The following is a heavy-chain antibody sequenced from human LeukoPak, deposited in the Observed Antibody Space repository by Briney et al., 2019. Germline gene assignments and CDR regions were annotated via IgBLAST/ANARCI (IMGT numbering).Heavy chain of an antibody. Sequence: SETLSLTCAVYGGSFSGYYWSWIRQPPGKGLEWIGEINHSGSTNYNPSLKSRVTISVDTSKNQFSLKLSSVTAADTAVYYCAREPGYSSTKTDYWGQGTLVTVSS. V-gene: IGHV4-34*01. D-gene: IGHD5-18*01. CDR1: GGSFSGYY. CDR3: AREPGYSSTKTDY. CDR2: INHSGST. J-gene: IGHJ4*02.